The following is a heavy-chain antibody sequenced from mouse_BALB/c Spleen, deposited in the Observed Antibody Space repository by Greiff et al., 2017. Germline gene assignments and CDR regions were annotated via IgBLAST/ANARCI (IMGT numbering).Heavy chain of an antibody. D-gene: IGHD1-1*01. CDR2: INPDSSTI. Sequence: EVKLQESGGGLVQPGGSLKLSCAASGFDFSRYWMSWVRQAPGKGLEWIGEINPDSSTINYTPSLKDKFIISRDNAKNTLYLQMSKVRSEDTALYYCARLYYAWFAYWGQGTLVTVSA. J-gene: IGHJ3*01. CDR3: ARLYYAWFAY. V-gene: IGHV4-1*02. CDR1: GFDFSRYW.